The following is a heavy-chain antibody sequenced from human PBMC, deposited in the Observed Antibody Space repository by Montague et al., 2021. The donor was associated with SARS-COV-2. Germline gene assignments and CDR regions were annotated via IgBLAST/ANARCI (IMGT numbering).Heavy chain of an antibody. CDR3: VHSYADYLFDY. V-gene: IGHV2-5*02. Sequence: LVKPTQTLTLTCSFSGFSLRTSGVGVGWIRQPPGKALEWLAVIYWDDDKRYSPSLKSRLTITKDTSKNQVVLTMTNMDPVDTATYYCVHSYADYLFDYWGQGTLVSVSS. D-gene: IGHD4-17*01. CDR1: GFSLRTSGVG. J-gene: IGHJ4*02. CDR2: IYWDDDK.